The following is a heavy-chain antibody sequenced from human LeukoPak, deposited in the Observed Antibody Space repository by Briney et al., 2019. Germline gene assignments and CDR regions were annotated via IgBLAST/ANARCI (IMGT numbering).Heavy chain of an antibody. V-gene: IGHV4-38-2*02. CDR1: GYSISSGYY. J-gene: IGHJ4*02. CDR2: IYHGGST. Sequence: KPSETLSLTCTVSGYSISSGYYWGWIRQPPGKGLERIGSIYHGGSTYYNPSLKSRVTISVDTSKNQFSLKLSSVTAADTAVYYCACSGSYPYYFDYWGQGTLVTVSS. CDR3: ACSGSYPYYFDY. D-gene: IGHD1-26*01.